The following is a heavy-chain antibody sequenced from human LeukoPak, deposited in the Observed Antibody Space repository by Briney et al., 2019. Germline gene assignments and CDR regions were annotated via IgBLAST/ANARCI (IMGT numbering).Heavy chain of an antibody. D-gene: IGHD5-12*01. CDR2: IYYSGST. J-gene: IGHJ3*02. Sequence: KSSETLSLTCTVSGGSISSYYWSWIRQPPGKGLEWIGYIYYSGSTNYNPSLKSRVTISVDTSKNQFSLKLSSVTAADTAVYYCARGGYSGYDSKPDAFDIWGQGTMVTVSS. CDR1: GGSISSYY. V-gene: IGHV4-59*01. CDR3: ARGGYSGYDSKPDAFDI.